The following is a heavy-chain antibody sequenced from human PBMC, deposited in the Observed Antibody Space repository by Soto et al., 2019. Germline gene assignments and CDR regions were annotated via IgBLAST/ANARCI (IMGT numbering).Heavy chain of an antibody. V-gene: IGHV1-58*02. CDR1: GFTFTSSA. CDR2: IVVGSGNT. CDR3: AAGSDILTGYPAAFDX. D-gene: IGHD3-9*01. Sequence: GASVKVSCKAPGFTFTSSAMQWVRQARGQRIEWIGWIVVGSGNTNYAQKFQERVTITRDMSTSTAYMELSSLRSEDTAVYYCAAGSDILTGYPAAFDXWGQGTMVTVSS. J-gene: IGHJ3*01.